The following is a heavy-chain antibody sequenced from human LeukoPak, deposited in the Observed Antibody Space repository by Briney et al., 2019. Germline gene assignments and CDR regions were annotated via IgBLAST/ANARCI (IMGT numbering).Heavy chain of an antibody. Sequence: PSETLSLTCTVSGGSISSYYWSWIRQPPGPGLEWIGYIYYSGSTNYTPSLKSRVTISVDTSKNQFSLKLSSVTAADTAVYYCAREGCCSGGSCYGWFDPWGQGTLVTVSS. D-gene: IGHD2-15*01. CDR3: AREGCCSGGSCYGWFDP. CDR1: GGSISSYY. V-gene: IGHV4-59*01. J-gene: IGHJ5*02. CDR2: IYYSGST.